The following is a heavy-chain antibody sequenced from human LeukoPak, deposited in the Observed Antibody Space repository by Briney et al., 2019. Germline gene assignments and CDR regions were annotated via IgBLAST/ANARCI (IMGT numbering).Heavy chain of an antibody. J-gene: IGHJ4*02. V-gene: IGHV3-21*01. CDR3: ARDSFVGATKEGIDY. Sequence: GGSLRLSCAASGFTFDDYAMHWVRQAPGKGLEWVSSISSSSSYIYYADSVKGRFTISRDNSKNTLYLQMNSLRAEDTAVYYCARDSFVGATKEGIDYWGQGTLVTVSS. CDR1: GFTFDDYA. D-gene: IGHD1-26*01. CDR2: ISSSSSYI.